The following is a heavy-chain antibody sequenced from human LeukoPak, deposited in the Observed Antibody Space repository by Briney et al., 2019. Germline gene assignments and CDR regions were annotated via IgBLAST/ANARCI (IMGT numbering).Heavy chain of an antibody. V-gene: IGHV4-38-2*01. Sequence: TSSETLSLTCAVSGYSISSGYYWGWIRQPPGKGLEWIGSIYHSGSTYYNPSLKSRVTISVDTSKNQFSLKLSSVTAADTAVYYCARHRGSGWYYFDYWGQGTLVTVSS. J-gene: IGHJ4*02. D-gene: IGHD6-19*01. CDR1: GYSISSGYY. CDR3: ARHRGSGWYYFDY. CDR2: IYHSGST.